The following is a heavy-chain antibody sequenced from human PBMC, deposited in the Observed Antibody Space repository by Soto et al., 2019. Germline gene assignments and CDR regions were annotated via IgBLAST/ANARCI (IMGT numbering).Heavy chain of an antibody. J-gene: IGHJ5*02. CDR3: ARDWGYDYVWGSYRNWFDP. D-gene: IGHD3-16*02. CDR1: GYSISSGYY. Sequence: SETLSLTCAVSGYSISSGYYWGWIRQPPGKGLEWIGSIYHSGSTYYNPSLKSRVTISVDTSKNQFSLKLSSVTAADTAVYYCARDWGYDYVWGSYRNWFDPWGQGTLVTVS. CDR2: IYHSGST. V-gene: IGHV4-38-2*02.